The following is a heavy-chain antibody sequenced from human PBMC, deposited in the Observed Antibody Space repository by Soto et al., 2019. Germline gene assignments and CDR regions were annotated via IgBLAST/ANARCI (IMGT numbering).Heavy chain of an antibody. D-gene: IGHD4-17*01. J-gene: IGHJ5*02. CDR3: ASHYGDNGWFDP. Sequence: GGSLGLSCAASGFTFSAYNMKWGRQPPGKGLEWVSSITSSSSSIYYADSLKGRFTISRDNAKNSLYLQMNSLRAEDTAVYYCASHYGDNGWFDPWGQGTLVTVSS. V-gene: IGHV3-21*06. CDR2: ITSSSSSI. CDR1: GFTFSAYN.